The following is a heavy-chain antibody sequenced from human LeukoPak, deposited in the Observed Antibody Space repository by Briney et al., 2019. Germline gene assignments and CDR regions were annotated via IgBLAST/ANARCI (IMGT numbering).Heavy chain of an antibody. V-gene: IGHV3-20*04. CDR3: ARGLGRTTYYFDY. J-gene: IGHJ4*02. Sequence: PGGSLRLSCAVSGLTLSRYWMTWVRQAPGKGLEWVSGINWNGGTSDYADSVKGRFTISRDNAKNSLYLQMNSLRAEDTALYYCARGLGRTTYYFDYWGQGALVTVSS. D-gene: IGHD4-11*01. CDR2: INWNGGTS. CDR1: GLTLSRYW.